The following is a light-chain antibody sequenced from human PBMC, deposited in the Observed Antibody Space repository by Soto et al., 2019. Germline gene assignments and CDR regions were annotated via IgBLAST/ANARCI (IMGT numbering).Light chain of an antibody. V-gene: IGKV4-1*01. CDR2: WAS. CDR1: QTVLYSSNNKNY. Sequence: DIVMIQSPDSLAVSLGERATINCKSSQTVLYSSNNKNYLAWYQQKPGQPPKLLIYWASTRESGVPERFSGSGSGTDFTLTISSLQADDVAVYYCQQYYSTPYTFGQGTKLEI. J-gene: IGKJ2*01. CDR3: QQYYSTPYT.